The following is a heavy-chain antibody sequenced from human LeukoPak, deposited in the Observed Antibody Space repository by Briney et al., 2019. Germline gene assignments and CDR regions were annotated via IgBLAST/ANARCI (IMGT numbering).Heavy chain of an antibody. CDR2: IYTSGST. D-gene: IGHD2-2*02. CDR3: ARALGYCSSTSCYTWFDP. Sequence: SDALSLTCTVSGGSISSYYWSWIRQPAGKGLEWIGRIYTSGSTNYNPSLKSRVTMSVDTSKNQFSLKLSSVTAADTAVYYCARALGYCSSTSCYTWFDPWGQGTLVTVSS. J-gene: IGHJ5*02. CDR1: GGSISSYY. V-gene: IGHV4-4*07.